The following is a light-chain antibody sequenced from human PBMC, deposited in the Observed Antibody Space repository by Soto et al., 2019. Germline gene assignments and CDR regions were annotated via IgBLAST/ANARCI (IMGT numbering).Light chain of an antibody. CDR2: GAS. CDR3: QQRSNWPPVLT. J-gene: IGKJ4*01. Sequence: EIVLTQSPASLSLSPGERATLSCRASQSVSSHLAWFQQRPGQAPRLLIYGASNRPTGIPARFGGSGSGTNFTLTISSLEPDDFAVYYCQQRSNWPPVLTFGGGTKVEIK. V-gene: IGKV3-11*01. CDR1: QSVSSH.